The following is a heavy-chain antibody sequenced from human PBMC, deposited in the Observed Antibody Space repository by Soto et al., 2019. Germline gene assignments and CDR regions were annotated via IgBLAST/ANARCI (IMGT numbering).Heavy chain of an antibody. CDR1: GFIVSDDY. CDR2: MYSDGRT. D-gene: IGHD6-19*01. CDR3: ARSGSGWYNFDY. V-gene: IGHV3-66*01. J-gene: IGHJ4*02. Sequence: EVQLEESGGDLVQPGGSLRLSCAASGFIVSDDYMTWVRQAPGKGLEWVSVMYSDGRTYYADFVKGRFTISRDNSKNTMYLQMNSLRAEDTALYYCARSGSGWYNFDYWGQGTQVTVSS.